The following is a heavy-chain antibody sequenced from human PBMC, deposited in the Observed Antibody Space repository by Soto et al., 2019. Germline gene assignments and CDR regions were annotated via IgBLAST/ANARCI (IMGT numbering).Heavy chain of an antibody. V-gene: IGHV1-18*01. Sequence: ASLKVSCKASCYTFTSYGISWVRHAPGQGLEWMGWISAYNGNTNYAQKLQGRVTMTTDTSTSTAYMELRSLRSDDTAVYYCARDAHRFSFFGVVMHPSPDYWCQATLVTVST. CDR3: ARDAHRFSFFGVVMHPSPDY. CDR1: CYTFTSYG. J-gene: IGHJ4*02. CDR2: ISAYNGNT. D-gene: IGHD3-3*01.